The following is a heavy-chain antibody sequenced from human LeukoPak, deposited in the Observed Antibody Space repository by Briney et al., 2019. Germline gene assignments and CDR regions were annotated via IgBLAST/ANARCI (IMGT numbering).Heavy chain of an antibody. J-gene: IGHJ4*02. Sequence: GGSLRLSCAASGFTFSSYAMSWVRQAPGKGLEWVSAISGSGGSTYYADSVKGRFTISRDNSKNTLFLQMNSLRAEDTAVYYCARDLRGLRLYYFDYWGQGTLVTVSS. CDR3: ARDLRGLRLYYFDY. CDR1: GFTFSSYA. V-gene: IGHV3-23*01. D-gene: IGHD5-12*01. CDR2: ISGSGGST.